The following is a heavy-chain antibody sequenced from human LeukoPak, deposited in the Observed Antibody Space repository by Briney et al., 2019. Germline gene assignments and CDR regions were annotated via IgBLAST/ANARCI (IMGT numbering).Heavy chain of an antibody. J-gene: IGHJ3*02. CDR2: IYDSGST. Sequence: PSETLSLTCTVSGGSISSYYWSWIRQPPGKGLEWIGYIYDSGSTNYNPSLKSRVTISVDTSKNQFSLKLSSVTAADTAVYYCAKINRLQSDAFDIWGQGTMVSVSS. CDR3: AKINRLQSDAFDI. V-gene: IGHV4-59*08. CDR1: GGSISSYY. D-gene: IGHD4-11*01.